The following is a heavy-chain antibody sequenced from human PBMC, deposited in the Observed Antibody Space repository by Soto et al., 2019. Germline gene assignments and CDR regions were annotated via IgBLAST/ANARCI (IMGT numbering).Heavy chain of an antibody. D-gene: IGHD6-13*01. CDR3: AKENGYSSSWFEFDY. J-gene: IGHJ4*02. CDR2: ISGSGGST. V-gene: IGHV3-23*01. CDR1: EVSLSSYR. Sequence: RDQCGVGEVSLSSYRMHRFIKAPGKGLEWVSAISGSGGSTYYADSVKGRFTISRDNSKNTLYLQMNSLRAEDTAVYYCAKENGYSSSWFEFDYWGQGTLVTVSS.